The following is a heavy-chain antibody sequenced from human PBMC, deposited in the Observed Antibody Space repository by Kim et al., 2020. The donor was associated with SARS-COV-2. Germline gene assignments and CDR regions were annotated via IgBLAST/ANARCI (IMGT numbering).Heavy chain of an antibody. Sequence: SETLSLTCTVSGGSISSYYWSWIRQPPGKGLEWIGYIYYSGSTNYNPSLKSRVTISVDTSKNQFSLKLSSVTAADTAVYYCARDVAGWATNHYYYGMDVWGQGTTVTVSS. V-gene: IGHV4-59*01. CDR2: IYYSGST. CDR1: GGSISSYY. CDR3: ARDVAGWATNHYYYGMDV. D-gene: IGHD2-15*01. J-gene: IGHJ6*02.